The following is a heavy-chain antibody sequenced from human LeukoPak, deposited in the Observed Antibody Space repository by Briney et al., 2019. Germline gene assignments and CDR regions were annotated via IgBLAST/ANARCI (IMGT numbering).Heavy chain of an antibody. J-gene: IGHJ4*02. V-gene: IGHV3-33*01. CDR2: IWYDGSNK. Sequence: GRSLRLSCAASGFTFSSYGMHWVRQAPGKGLEWVAVIWYDGSNKYYADSVKGRFTISRDNSKNTLYPQMNSLRAEDTAVYYCARDRRDGYNAFDHWGQGTLVTVSS. D-gene: IGHD5-24*01. CDR3: ARDRRDGYNAFDH. CDR1: GFTFSSYG.